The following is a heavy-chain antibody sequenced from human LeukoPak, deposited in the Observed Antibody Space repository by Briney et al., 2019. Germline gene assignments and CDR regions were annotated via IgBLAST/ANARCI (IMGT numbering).Heavy chain of an antibody. CDR2: INSDGSST. CDR1: GFTSSSYW. V-gene: IGHV3-74*01. CDR3: ARMEFDCSSTSCYGDY. D-gene: IGHD2-2*01. J-gene: IGHJ4*02. Sequence: PGGSLRLSCAASGFTSSSYWMHWVRQAPGKGLVWVSRINSDGSSTSYADSVKGRFTISRDNAKNTLYLQMNSLRAEDTAVYYCARMEFDCSSTSCYGDYWGQGTLVTVSS.